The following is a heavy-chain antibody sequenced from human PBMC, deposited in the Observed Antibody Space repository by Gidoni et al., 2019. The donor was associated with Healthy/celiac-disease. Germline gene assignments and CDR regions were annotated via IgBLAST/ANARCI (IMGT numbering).Heavy chain of an antibody. D-gene: IGHD4-17*01. J-gene: IGHJ6*02. Sequence: QVQLVESGGGVVQPGRSLILSCAASGFPFSSYGMHWVRQAPGKGLEWVAVIWYDGSNKYYADSVKGRFTISRDNSKNTLYLQMNSLRAEDTAVYYCAILPPVYGDSRQTDYGMDVWGQGTTVTVSS. CDR2: IWYDGSNK. CDR1: GFPFSSYG. CDR3: AILPPVYGDSRQTDYGMDV. V-gene: IGHV3-33*01.